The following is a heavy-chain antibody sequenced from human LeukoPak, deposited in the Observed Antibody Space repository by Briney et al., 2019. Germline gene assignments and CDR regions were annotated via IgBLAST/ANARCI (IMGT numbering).Heavy chain of an antibody. CDR1: GGSFSGYY. D-gene: IGHD6-13*01. J-gene: IGHJ4*02. CDR3: ARGSEGAAGTDY. V-gene: IGHV3-53*01. Sequence: ETLSLTCAVYGGSFSGYYWSWVRQAPGKGLEWVSVIYSGGSTYYADSVKGRFTISRDNSKNTLYLQMNSLRAEDTAVYYCARGSEGAAGTDYWGQGTLVTVSS. CDR2: IYSGGST.